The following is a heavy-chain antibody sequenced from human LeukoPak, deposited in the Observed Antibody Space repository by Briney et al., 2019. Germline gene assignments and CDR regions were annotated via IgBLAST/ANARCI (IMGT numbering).Heavy chain of an antibody. CDR2: IKGDGIST. CDR1: GFYFSSNW. CDR3: AKDHYWSIDY. J-gene: IGHJ4*02. V-gene: IGHV3-74*01. Sequence: GGSLRLSCAASGFYFSSNWMHWVRHAPGQGLVWVSRIKGDGISTNYADSVKGRFTISRDIAKNTLYLQMNSPRAEDTGVYYCAKDHYWSIDYWGRGTLVTVSS. D-gene: IGHD3-3*01.